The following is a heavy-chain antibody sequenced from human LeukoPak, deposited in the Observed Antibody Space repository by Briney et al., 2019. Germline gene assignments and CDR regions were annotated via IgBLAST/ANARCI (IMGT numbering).Heavy chain of an antibody. D-gene: IGHD1-26*01. V-gene: IGHV3-23*01. CDR1: GFTFSSYA. Sequence: GGSLRLSCAASGFTFSSYAMSWVRQAPGKGLEWVSATSGSGGSTYYADSVKGRFTISRDNSKNTLYLQMNSLRAEDTAVYYCAKDLRWELLNTGYYFDYWGQGTLVTVSS. CDR2: TSGSGGST. J-gene: IGHJ4*02. CDR3: AKDLRWELLNTGYYFDY.